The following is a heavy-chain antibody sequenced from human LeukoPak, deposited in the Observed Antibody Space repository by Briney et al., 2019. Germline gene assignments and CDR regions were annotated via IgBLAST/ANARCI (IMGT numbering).Heavy chain of an antibody. CDR3: AKDRGMATMTTYYYYYMDV. Sequence: GGSLRLSCAASGFTVTNNYRNWVRQAPGKGLEWVAVIHSGGSKYYEDSVKGRFTISRDNSKNTLYLQMDSLRAEDTAVYYCAKDRGMATMTTYYYYYMDVWGKGTTVTISS. J-gene: IGHJ6*03. CDR1: GFTVTNNY. CDR2: IHSGGSK. D-gene: IGHD5-24*01. V-gene: IGHV3-53*01.